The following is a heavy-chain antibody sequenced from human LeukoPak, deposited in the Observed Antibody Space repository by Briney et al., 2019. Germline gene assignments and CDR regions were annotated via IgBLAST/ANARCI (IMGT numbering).Heavy chain of an antibody. Sequence: SGTLSLTCTVSGYSISSGYYWGWIRQPPGKGLEWIGSIYHSGSTYYNPSLKSRVTISVDTSKNQFSLKLSSVTAADTAVYYCSRALTGYYRGLAYWGHGTLVTVSS. J-gene: IGHJ4*01. CDR1: GYSISSGYY. CDR2: IYHSGST. V-gene: IGHV4-38-2*02. CDR3: SRALTGYYRGLAY. D-gene: IGHD3-9*01.